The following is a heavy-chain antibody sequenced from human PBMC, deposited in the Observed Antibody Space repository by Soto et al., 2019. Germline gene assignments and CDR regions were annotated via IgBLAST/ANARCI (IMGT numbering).Heavy chain of an antibody. J-gene: IGHJ3*02. CDR3: AREGINMARVLGASDI. V-gene: IGHV4-31*03. Sequence: TLSLTCTVSGGSISSGGYYWSWIRQHPGKGLEWIGYIYYSGSTYYNPSLKSRVTISVDTSKNQFSLKLSSVTAADTAVYYCAREGINMARVLGASDIGGQGTLLTVSS. D-gene: IGHD3-10*01. CDR2: IYYSGST. CDR1: GGSISSGGYY.